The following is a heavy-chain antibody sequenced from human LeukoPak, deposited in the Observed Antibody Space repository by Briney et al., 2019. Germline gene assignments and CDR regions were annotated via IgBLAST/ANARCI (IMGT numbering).Heavy chain of an antibody. J-gene: IGHJ4*02. CDR3: ARVSERITIFGVVIAYFDY. CDR2: ISAYNGNT. D-gene: IGHD3-3*01. V-gene: IGHV1-18*01. CDR1: GYTFTSYG. Sequence: GASVKVSCKASGYTFTSYGISWVRQAPGQGLEWMGWISAYNGNTNYAQKLQGRVTMTTDTSTSIAYMELRSLRSDDTAVYYCARVSERITIFGVVIAYFDYWGQGTLVTVSS.